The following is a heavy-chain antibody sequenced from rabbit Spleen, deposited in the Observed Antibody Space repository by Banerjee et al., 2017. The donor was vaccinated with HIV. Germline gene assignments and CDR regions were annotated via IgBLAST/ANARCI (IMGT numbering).Heavy chain of an antibody. CDR3: VREVAARFNL. CDR1: GFDFSSYG. CDR2: IDPVFGST. J-gene: IGHJ4*01. D-gene: IGHD4-1*01. Sequence: QEQLVESGGGLVQPGGSLKLSCKASGFDFSSYGVSWVRQAPGKGLEWIGYIDPVFGSTYYASWVNGRFTISRENTQNTVSLQMNSLTAADTATYFCVREVAARFNLWGQGTLVTVS. V-gene: IGHV1S47*01.